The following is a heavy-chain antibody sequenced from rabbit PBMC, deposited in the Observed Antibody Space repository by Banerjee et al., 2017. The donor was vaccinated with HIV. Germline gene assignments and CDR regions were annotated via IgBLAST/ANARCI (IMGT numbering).Heavy chain of an antibody. J-gene: IGHJ2*01. CDR3: ARISSSGYYNHFDR. CDR1: GFDFSTYY. V-gene: IGHV1S7*01. Sequence: QLKVTGGGLVQPGGSLTLSCKASGFDFSTYYMTWVRQAPGKGLEWIGIIYAGKGTTDYASWVNGRFTISSDNAQNTVDLQMNSLTAADTATYFCARISSSGYYNHFDRWAQGTLVTVS. D-gene: IGHD1-1*01. CDR2: IYAGKGTT.